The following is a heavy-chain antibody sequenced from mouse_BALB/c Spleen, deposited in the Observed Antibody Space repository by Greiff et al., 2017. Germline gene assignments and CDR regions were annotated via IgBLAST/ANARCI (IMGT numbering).Heavy chain of an antibody. J-gene: IGHJ4*01. CDR2: ISDGGSYT. D-gene: IGHD3-2*01. CDR1: GFTFSDYY. V-gene: IGHV5-4*02. Sequence: DVKLVESGGGLVKPGGSLKLSCAASGFTFSDYYMYWVRQTPEKRLEWVATISDGGSYTYYPDSVKGRFTISRDNAKNNLYLQMSSLKSEDTAMYYCARATARDMDYWGQGTSVTVSS. CDR3: ARATARDMDY.